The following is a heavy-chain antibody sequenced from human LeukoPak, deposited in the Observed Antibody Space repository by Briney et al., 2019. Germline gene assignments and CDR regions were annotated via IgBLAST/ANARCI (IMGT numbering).Heavy chain of an antibody. CDR2: ISSSSSYI. D-gene: IGHD6-19*01. CDR3: ARDGIVVAGTRYFDL. CDR1: GFTFSSYS. J-gene: IGHJ2*01. Sequence: GGSLRLSCAASGFTFSSYSMNWVRQAPGKGLEWVSSISSSSSYIYYADSVKGRFTISRDNAKNSLYLQMNSLRAEDTAVYYCARDGIVVAGTRYFDLWGRGTLVTVSS. V-gene: IGHV3-21*04.